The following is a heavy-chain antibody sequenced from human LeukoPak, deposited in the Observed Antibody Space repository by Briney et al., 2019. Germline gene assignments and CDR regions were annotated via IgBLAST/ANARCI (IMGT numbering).Heavy chain of an antibody. Sequence: ASVKVSCKASGYTFTGYYMHWVRQAPGQGLEWMGWMNPNSGNTGYAQKFQGRVTITRNTSISTAFMELSSLRSEDTAVYYCARRAVGNSYYYSMDVWGKGTTVTVSS. CDR3: ARRAVGNSYYYSMDV. CDR1: GYTFTGYY. D-gene: IGHD6-19*01. J-gene: IGHJ6*03. V-gene: IGHV1-8*03. CDR2: MNPNSGNT.